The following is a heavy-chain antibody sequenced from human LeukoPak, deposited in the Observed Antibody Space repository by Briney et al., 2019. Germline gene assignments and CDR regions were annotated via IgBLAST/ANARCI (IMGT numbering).Heavy chain of an antibody. Sequence: PSETLPLTCTVSGGSISNYYWGWIRQAPGKGLEWIGSIYYSGNTYYNSSLKSRVTISLDTSKNQFSLNLFSVTAADTAVYYCQLFGGWYSFDYWGQGTLVTVSS. CDR2: IYYSGNT. D-gene: IGHD6-19*01. J-gene: IGHJ4*02. CDR3: QLFGGWYSFDY. CDR1: GGSISNYY. V-gene: IGHV4-39*07.